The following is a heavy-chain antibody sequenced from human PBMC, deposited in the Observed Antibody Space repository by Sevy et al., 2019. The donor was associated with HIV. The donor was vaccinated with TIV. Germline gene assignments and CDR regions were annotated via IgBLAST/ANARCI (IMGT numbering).Heavy chain of an antibody. Sequence: GGSLRLSCAASGFTFSRFTMNWVRQAPGKGLEWVSYISGSSSTIYYADSVKGRFTISRDNPKNSLYLQMNNVRDEDRAVYYCARAVDLRNDYYYYGMDVWGQGTTVTVSS. CDR1: GFTFSRFT. CDR3: ARAVDLRNDYYYYGMDV. D-gene: IGHD1-1*01. V-gene: IGHV3-48*02. J-gene: IGHJ6*02. CDR2: ISGSSSTI.